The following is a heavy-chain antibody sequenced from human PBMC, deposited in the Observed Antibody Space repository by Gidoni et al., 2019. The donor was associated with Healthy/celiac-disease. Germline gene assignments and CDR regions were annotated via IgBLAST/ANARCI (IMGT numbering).Heavy chain of an antibody. CDR3: AETSNEWELLY. J-gene: IGHJ4*02. Sequence: EAQLVESGAELRQPGASLKISCTGSGYSFTSYWLCWVGQMPGKGLEWMGIIYPGDSDTRYGPSFQGQVTISADKSISTAYLQWRSLKASDTAMYYCAETSNEWELLYWGKGPLVTVSS. CDR2: IYPGDSDT. V-gene: IGHV5-51*03. D-gene: IGHD1-26*01. CDR1: GYSFTSYW.